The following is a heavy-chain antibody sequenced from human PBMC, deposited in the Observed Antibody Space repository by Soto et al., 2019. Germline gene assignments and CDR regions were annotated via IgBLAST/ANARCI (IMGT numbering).Heavy chain of an antibody. J-gene: IGHJ6*02. Sequence: PGESLKISCKGSGYSFTSYWIGWVRQMPGKGLEWMGIIYPGDSDTRYSPSFQGQVTISADKSISTAYLQWSSLKASDTAMYYCSRTSAAGKYYYGMDVWGQGTTVTVSS. D-gene: IGHD6-13*01. V-gene: IGHV5-51*01. CDR2: IYPGDSDT. CDR1: GYSFTSYW. CDR3: SRTSAAGKYYYGMDV.